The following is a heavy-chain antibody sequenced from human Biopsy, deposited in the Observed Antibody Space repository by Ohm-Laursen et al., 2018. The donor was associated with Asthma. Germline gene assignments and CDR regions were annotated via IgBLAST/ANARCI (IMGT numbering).Heavy chain of an antibody. CDR3: ARAAITGIRGWFDP. Sequence: SDTLSLTCTVSPGSINDYYWNWIRPPPGKGLEWIGEIDQSGYTNYNPSLKSRVTISADTSKNQFHLNLSSVTAADTAVYFCARAAITGIRGWFDPWGQGTQVTVSS. J-gene: IGHJ5*02. V-gene: IGHV4-34*01. D-gene: IGHD1-20*01. CDR1: PGSINDYY. CDR2: IDQSGYT.